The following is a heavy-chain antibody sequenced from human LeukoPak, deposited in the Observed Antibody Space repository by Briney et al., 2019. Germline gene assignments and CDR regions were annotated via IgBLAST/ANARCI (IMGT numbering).Heavy chain of an antibody. CDR2: ISGSGGNT. V-gene: IGHV3-23*01. D-gene: IGHD5-18*01. CDR1: GFTFSKYA. J-gene: IGHJ4*02. Sequence: GGSLTLSCAASGFTFSKYAMNWVRQAPGKGLEWVSAISGSGGNTYYADSVKGRFTISRDNSKNTLYLQMNSLRAEDTAVYYCARDLDSYGYYWGQGTLVTVSS. CDR3: ARDLDSYGYY.